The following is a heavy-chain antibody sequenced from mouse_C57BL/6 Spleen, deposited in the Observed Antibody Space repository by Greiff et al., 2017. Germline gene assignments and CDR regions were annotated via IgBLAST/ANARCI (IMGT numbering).Heavy chain of an antibody. J-gene: IGHJ4*01. CDR1: GYTFTSYW. CDR3: ASTVVNAMDY. CDR2: IDPSDSET. D-gene: IGHD1-1*01. Sequence: VKLQQPGAELVRPGSSVKLSCKASGYTFTSYWMHWVKQRPIQGLEWIGNIDPSDSETHYNQKFKDKATLTVDKSSSTAYMQLSSLTSEDSAVYYCASTVVNAMDYWGQGTSVTVSS. V-gene: IGHV1-52*01.